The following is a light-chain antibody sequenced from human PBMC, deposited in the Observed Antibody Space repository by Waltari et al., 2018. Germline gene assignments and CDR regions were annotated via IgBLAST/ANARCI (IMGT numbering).Light chain of an antibody. CDR3: CSYAGSYRVL. CDR1: SSGGGYYRY. V-gene: IGLV2-11*01. Sequence: QSALTQPRSASGAPGQSVTIPCPGPSSGGGYYRYVPWYQQHPGKAPKLMIYDVSQRPSGVPDRFSGSKSGNTASLTISGLQAEDEADYYCCSYAGSYRVLFGGGTKLTV. CDR2: DVS. J-gene: IGLJ2*01.